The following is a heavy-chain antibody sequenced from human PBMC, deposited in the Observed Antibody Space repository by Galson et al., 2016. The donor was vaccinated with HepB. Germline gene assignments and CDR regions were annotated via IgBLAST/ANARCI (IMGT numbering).Heavy chain of an antibody. CDR1: GFTFSSYW. V-gene: IGHV3-74*01. Sequence: SLRLSCAASGFTFSSYWMHWVRQAPGKGLVWVSRINSDGSSTGYADSVKGRFTISRDNAKNTLYLQMNSLRAEDTAVYYCAKAYGSGSSFYYYYGMDVWGQGTLVTVSS. CDR3: AKAYGSGSSFYYYYGMDV. J-gene: IGHJ6*02. D-gene: IGHD3-10*01. CDR2: INSDGSST.